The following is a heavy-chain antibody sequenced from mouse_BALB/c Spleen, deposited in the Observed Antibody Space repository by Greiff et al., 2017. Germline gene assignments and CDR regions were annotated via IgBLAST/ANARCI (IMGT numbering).Heavy chain of an antibody. CDR2: ISYSGST. CDR1: GYSITSDYA. D-gene: IGHD2-2*01. J-gene: IGHJ4*01. Sequence: EVKLVESGPGLVKPSQSLSLTCTVTGYSITSDYAWNWIRQFPGNKLEWMGYISYSGSTSYNPSLKSRISITRDTSKNQFFLQLNSVTTEDTATYYCARGGYRGYAMDYWGQGTSVTVSS. V-gene: IGHV3-2*02. CDR3: ARGGYRGYAMDY.